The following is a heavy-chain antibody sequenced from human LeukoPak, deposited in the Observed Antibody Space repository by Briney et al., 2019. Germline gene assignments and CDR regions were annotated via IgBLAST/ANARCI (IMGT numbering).Heavy chain of an antibody. V-gene: IGHV3-11*05. J-gene: IGHJ4*02. D-gene: IGHD5-12*01. Sequence: PGGSLRLSCAASGFTFSDYYMSWIRQAPGKGLEWVSYISSSSSYTNYADSVKGRFTISRDNAKNSLYLQVNSLRAEDTAVYYCARDGYSGYEGGANFDYWGQGTLVTVSS. CDR2: ISSSSSYT. CDR1: GFTFSDYY. CDR3: ARDGYSGYEGGANFDY.